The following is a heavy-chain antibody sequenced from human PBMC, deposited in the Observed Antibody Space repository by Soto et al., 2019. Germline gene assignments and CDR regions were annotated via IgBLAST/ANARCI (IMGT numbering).Heavy chain of an antibody. CDR1: GYTFTSYG. CDR2: ISAYNGNT. V-gene: IGHV1-18*01. D-gene: IGHD4-17*01. CDR3: ARVAWATVTQDYFDY. J-gene: IGHJ4*02. Sequence: QVQLVQSGAEVKKPGASVKVSCKASGYTFTSYGISWVRQAPGQGLEWMGWISAYNGNTNYAQKLQGRVTMTTDTAXXTAYMELRSLRSDDTAVYHCARVAWATVTQDYFDYWGQGTLVTVSS.